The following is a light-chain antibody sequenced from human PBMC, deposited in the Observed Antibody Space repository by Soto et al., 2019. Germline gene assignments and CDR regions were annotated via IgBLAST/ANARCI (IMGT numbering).Light chain of an antibody. CDR2: AAF. V-gene: IGKV1-39*01. CDR1: QSISSY. J-gene: IGKJ2*01. Sequence: IQMTQSPSSLSASIAYRFTITGRASQSISSYINWYQQTPGTARKLMIYAAFSLKGGVPSRFSGSGARNDSTPIISNLQQEDFASYCRQRIDSTPTFGQGTKVDIK. CDR3: QRIDSTPT.